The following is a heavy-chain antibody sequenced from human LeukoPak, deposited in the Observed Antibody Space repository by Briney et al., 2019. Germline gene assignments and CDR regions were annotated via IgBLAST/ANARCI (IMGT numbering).Heavy chain of an antibody. CDR2: INHSGST. V-gene: IGHV4-34*01. J-gene: IGHJ4*02. CDR1: GGSFSGYY. Sequence: SETLSLTCAVYGGSFSGYYWSWIRQPPGKGLEWIGEINHSGSTNYNPSLKSRVTISVDTSKNQFSLKLSSVTAADTAVYYCARGPNCGSTSCANDYWGQGTLVTVSS. D-gene: IGHD2-2*01. CDR3: ARGPNCGSTSCANDY.